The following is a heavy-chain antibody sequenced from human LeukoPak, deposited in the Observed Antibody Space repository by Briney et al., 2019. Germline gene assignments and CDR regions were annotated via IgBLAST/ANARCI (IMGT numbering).Heavy chain of an antibody. CDR3: ARVRVTNNWFDP. Sequence: GVSLRLYCAASGFTFSSYWMSWVRQAPGKGLECVANIKQDGSEKYYVDSVKGRFTISRDNAKNSLYLKMNSLRAEDTAVYYCARVRVTNNWFDPWGQGTLVTVSS. CDR1: GFTFSSYW. CDR2: IKQDGSEK. D-gene: IGHD4-17*01. V-gene: IGHV3-7*01. J-gene: IGHJ5*02.